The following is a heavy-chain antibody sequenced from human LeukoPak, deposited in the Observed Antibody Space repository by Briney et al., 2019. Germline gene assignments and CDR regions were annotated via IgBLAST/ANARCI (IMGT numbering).Heavy chain of an antibody. D-gene: IGHD2-15*01. CDR1: GFTFSNYN. Sequence: GGSLRLSCAASGFTFSNYNMNWVRQAPGKAMEWVSSITTSGTYIFYADSVKGRFTISRDNAKNSLYLQMNSLRAEDTAVYYCAGQSRLGYCSGGSCYSQPFDPWGQGTLVTVSS. CDR2: ITTSGTYI. J-gene: IGHJ5*02. CDR3: AGQSRLGYCSGGSCYSQPFDP. V-gene: IGHV3-21*01.